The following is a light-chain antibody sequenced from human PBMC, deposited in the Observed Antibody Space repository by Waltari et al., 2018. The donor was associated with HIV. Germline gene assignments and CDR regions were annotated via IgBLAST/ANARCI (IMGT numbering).Light chain of an antibody. Sequence: DIQMTQSPTSLSASIGDTITIACRASQAINNCLAWFQQKPGNAPKSLIYAASSLHSGVPTRFSGGGSGTDYTLTINSLQPEDFASYYCQQYNDYPLTFGGGTKIEIK. CDR3: QQYNDYPLT. J-gene: IGKJ4*01. V-gene: IGKV1-16*01. CDR2: AAS. CDR1: QAINNC.